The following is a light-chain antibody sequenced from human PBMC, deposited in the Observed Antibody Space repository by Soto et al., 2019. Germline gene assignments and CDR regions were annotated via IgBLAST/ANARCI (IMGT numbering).Light chain of an antibody. J-gene: IGLJ1*01. CDR3: ISYALTAYV. Sequence: QSALTQPPSSSGSPGQSVTISCTGTISDVGGYNYVSWYQQHPGKAPKLIIYEVSKRPSGVPDRFSGSKSGNTASLTVSGLQAEDEADYYCISYALTAYVFGTGTKVTVL. V-gene: IGLV2-8*01. CDR1: ISDVGGYNY. CDR2: EVS.